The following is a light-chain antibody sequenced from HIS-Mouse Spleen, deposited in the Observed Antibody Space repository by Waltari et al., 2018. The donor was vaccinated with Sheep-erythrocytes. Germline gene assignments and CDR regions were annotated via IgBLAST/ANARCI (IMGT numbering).Light chain of an antibody. CDR2: EVS. CDR3: CSYAGSYNHV. J-gene: IGLJ1*01. V-gene: IGLV2-14*01. CDR1: SSYVGGYNY. Sequence: QSALTQPASVSGSPGQSITISCTGTSSYVGGYNYVSWYQQHPGKAPKLMIYEVSNRPSGVSNRFSGSKSGNTASLTISGLQAEDEADYYCCSYAGSYNHVFATGTKVTVL.